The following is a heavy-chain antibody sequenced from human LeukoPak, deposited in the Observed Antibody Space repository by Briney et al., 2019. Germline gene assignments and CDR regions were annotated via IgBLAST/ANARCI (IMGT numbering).Heavy chain of an antibody. CDR3: TRDHCRGDNCPSFDY. V-gene: IGHV1-18*04. Sequence: ASVKVSCKPSGYTFTSFGISWVRQAPGQGLEWMGWIGAYNGDTNYAQKFQGRVTMTTNTSTSTAYMDLRSLRSDDTAVYYCTRDHCRGDNCPSFDYWGQGTLVTVSS. CDR1: GYTFTSFG. CDR2: IGAYNGDT. J-gene: IGHJ4*02. D-gene: IGHD2-15*01.